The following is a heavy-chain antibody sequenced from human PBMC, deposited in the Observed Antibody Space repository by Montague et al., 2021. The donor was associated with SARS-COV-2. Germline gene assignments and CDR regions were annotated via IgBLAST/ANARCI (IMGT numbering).Heavy chain of an antibody. J-gene: IGHJ6*03. CDR1: GGSFSDNY. CDR2: INHGGST. D-gene: IGHD3-10*01. V-gene: IGHV4-34*01. Sequence: SETLSLTCAVYGGSFSDNYWNWIRQPPGKGLEWIGEINHGGSTNYNPSLKSRLTIPADTSKNQFSLKLTSVAAADTAVYYCARLRDGVVPSPILGVGPYYSYYYMDVWGKGTTVTVSS. CDR3: ARLRDGVVPSPILGVGPYYSYYYMDV.